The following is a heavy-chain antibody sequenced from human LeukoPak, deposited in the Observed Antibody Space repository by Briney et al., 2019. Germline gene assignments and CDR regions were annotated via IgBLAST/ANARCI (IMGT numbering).Heavy chain of an antibody. CDR2: INHSGST. V-gene: IGHV4-34*01. J-gene: IGHJ4*02. CDR3: ARARTYYYDSSAPSFDY. CDR1: GGSFSGYY. Sequence: SETLSLTCAVYGGSFSGYYWSWIRQPPGKGLEWIGEINHSGSTNYNPPLKSRVTISVDTSKNQFSLKLSSVTAADTAVYYCARARTYYYDSSAPSFDYWGQGTLVTVSS. D-gene: IGHD3-22*01.